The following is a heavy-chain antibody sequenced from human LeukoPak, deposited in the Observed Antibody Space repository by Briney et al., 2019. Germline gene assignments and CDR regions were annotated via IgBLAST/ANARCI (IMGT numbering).Heavy chain of an antibody. Sequence: GGSLRLSCAASGFTFDDYAMHWVRQAPGKGLEWVSGISWNSGSIGYADSVKGRFTISRDNAKNTLYLQMNSLRAEDTAVYYCARGYDAFDIWGQGTMVTVSS. J-gene: IGHJ3*02. V-gene: IGHV3-9*01. CDR3: ARGYDAFDI. CDR2: ISWNSGSI. CDR1: GFTFDDYA.